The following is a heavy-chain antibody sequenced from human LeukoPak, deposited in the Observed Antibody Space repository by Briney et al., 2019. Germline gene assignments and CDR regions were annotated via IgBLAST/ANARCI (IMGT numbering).Heavy chain of an antibody. CDR1: GFTFDDYG. CDR3: ARAYSTIFPRSGFFQH. J-gene: IGHJ1*01. CDR2: ISGSGGTT. V-gene: IGHV3-23*01. Sequence: GGSLRLSCAASGFTFDDYGMSWVRQAPGKGLEWVSGISGSGGTTYYAEPVKGRITISRDNSKNTVDLQMHSLRAEDTAIYYCARAYSTIFPRSGFFQHWGQGTLVTVSS. D-gene: IGHD3-9*01.